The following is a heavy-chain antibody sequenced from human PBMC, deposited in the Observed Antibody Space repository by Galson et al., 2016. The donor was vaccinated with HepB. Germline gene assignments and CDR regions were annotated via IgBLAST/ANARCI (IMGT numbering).Heavy chain of an antibody. J-gene: IGHJ4*02. D-gene: IGHD3-10*01. CDR3: ARGAREFEY. Sequence: SLRLSCAVSGFSFKDFALHWVRQAPGKGQEWVAFISDVGSNESYADSVKGRFTISRDNAKNTVFLQLNSLRTEDTAVYYCARGAREFEYWGQGTLVTVSS. CDR2: ISDVGSNE. CDR1: GFSFKDFA. V-gene: IGHV3-30-3*01.